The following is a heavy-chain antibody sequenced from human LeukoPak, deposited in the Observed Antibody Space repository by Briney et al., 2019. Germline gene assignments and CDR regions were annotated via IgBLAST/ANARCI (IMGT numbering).Heavy chain of an antibody. CDR1: RFTFSSYW. J-gene: IGHJ5*02. CDR2: IKQDGSEK. Sequence: GGSLRLSCAASRFTFSSYWMSWVRQAPGKGLEWVANIKQDGSEKYYVDSVKGRFTISRDNAKNSLYLQMNSLRVEDTAVYYCARDCSSTNCYRGGFDPWGQGTLVTVSS. D-gene: IGHD2-2*01. CDR3: ARDCSSTNCYRGGFDP. V-gene: IGHV3-7*01.